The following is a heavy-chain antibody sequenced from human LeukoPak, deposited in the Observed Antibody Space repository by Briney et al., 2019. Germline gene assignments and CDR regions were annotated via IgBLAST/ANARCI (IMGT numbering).Heavy chain of an antibody. Sequence: GRSLRLSCAASGFTFSSYAMHWVRQAPGKGLEWVAVISYDGSNKYYADSVKGRFTISRDNSKNTLYLQMKSLRAEDTAVYCCASLDTVVPYYYYYGMDVWGQGTTVTVSS. D-gene: IGHD4-23*01. CDR2: ISYDGSNK. J-gene: IGHJ6*02. CDR3: ASLDTVVPYYYYYGMDV. CDR1: GFTFSSYA. V-gene: IGHV3-30-3*01.